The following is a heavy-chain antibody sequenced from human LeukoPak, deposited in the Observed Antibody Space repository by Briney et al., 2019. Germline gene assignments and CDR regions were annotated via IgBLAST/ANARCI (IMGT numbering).Heavy chain of an antibody. CDR1: GGTFSSYA. Sequence: SVKVSCKASGGTFSSYAISWVRQAPGQGLEWMGRLIPIFGTANYAQKFQGRVTITTDESTSTAYMELSSLRSEDTAVYYCARDVAIPPPKNYYYMDVWGKGTTVTVSS. CDR2: LIPIFGTA. V-gene: IGHV1-69*05. D-gene: IGHD2-21*01. J-gene: IGHJ6*03. CDR3: ARDVAIPPPKNYYYMDV.